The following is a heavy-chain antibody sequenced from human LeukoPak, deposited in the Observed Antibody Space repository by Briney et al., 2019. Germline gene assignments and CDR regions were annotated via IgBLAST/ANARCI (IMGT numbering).Heavy chain of an antibody. D-gene: IGHD6-13*01. CDR3: ASGVDSSSWYYFDY. Sequence: SETLSLTCAVHGGSFSGYYWSWIRQPPGKGLEWIGEINHSGSTNYNPSLKSRVTISVDTSKNQFSLKLSSVTAADTAVYYCASGVDSSSWYYFDYWGQGTLVTVSS. CDR2: INHSGST. V-gene: IGHV4-34*01. J-gene: IGHJ4*02. CDR1: GGSFSGYY.